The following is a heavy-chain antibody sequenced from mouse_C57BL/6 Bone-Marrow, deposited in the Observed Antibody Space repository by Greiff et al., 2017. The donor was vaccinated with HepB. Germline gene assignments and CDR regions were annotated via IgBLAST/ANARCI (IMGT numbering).Heavy chain of an antibody. CDR1: GFTFSSYA. CDR2: ISDGGSYT. Sequence: DVMLVESGGGLVKPGGSLKLSCAASGFTFSSYAMSWVRQTPEKRLEWVATISDGGSYTYYPDNVKGRFTISRDNAKNNLYLQMSHLKSEDTAMYYCARETMVGFAYWGQGTLVTVSA. V-gene: IGHV5-4*01. D-gene: IGHD1-1*02. J-gene: IGHJ3*01. CDR3: ARETMVGFAY.